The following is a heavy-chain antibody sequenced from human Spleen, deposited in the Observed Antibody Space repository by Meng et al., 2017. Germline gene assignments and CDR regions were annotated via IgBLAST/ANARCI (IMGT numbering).Heavy chain of an antibody. CDR1: GFTFEDYG. J-gene: IGHJ6*02. Sequence: GGSLRLSCAASGFTFEDYGMSWVRQVPGKGLEWVAGINWNGGSTGYADSVKGRFTISRDNAKNSLYLQMNSLRAEDKALYHCAREGSSSWYYGMDLWGQGTTVTVSS. CDR2: INWNGGST. CDR3: AREGSSSWYYGMDL. D-gene: IGHD6-13*01. V-gene: IGHV3-20*01.